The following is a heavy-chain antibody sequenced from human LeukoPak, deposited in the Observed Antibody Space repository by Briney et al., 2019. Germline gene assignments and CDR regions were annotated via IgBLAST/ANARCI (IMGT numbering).Heavy chain of an antibody. CDR1: GYSISSGYY. J-gene: IGHJ4*02. D-gene: IGHD3-3*01. Sequence: PSETLSLTCAVSGYSISSGYYWGWIRQPPGKGLEWIGSIYHSGSTYYNPSLKSRVTISVDTSKNQFSLKLSSVTAADTAVYYCARQNSYYDFWSGYYWRAIGDVGGRYCFDYWGQGTLVTVSS. V-gene: IGHV4-38-2*01. CDR2: IYHSGST. CDR3: ARQNSYYDFWSGYYWRAIGDVGGRYCFDY.